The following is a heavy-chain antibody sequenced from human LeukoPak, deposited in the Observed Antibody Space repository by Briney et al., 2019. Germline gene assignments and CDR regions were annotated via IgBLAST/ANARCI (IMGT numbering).Heavy chain of an antibody. J-gene: IGHJ4*02. D-gene: IGHD3-10*01. CDR2: IKQDGSEK. CDR1: GFTFSSYT. CDR3: AREYGSGSFRY. V-gene: IGHV3-7*01. Sequence: GGSLRLSYAASGFTFSSYTMNWVRQPPGKGLEWVANIKQDGSEKYYVDSVKGRFTISRDNAKNSLYLQMNSLRAEDTAVYYCAREYGSGSFRYWGQGTLVTVSS.